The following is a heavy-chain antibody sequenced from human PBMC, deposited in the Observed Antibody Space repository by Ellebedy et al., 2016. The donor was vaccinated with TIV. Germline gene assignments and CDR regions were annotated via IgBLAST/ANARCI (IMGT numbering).Heavy chain of an antibody. CDR1: GYTFTGYC. J-gene: IGHJ5*02. V-gene: IGHV1-2*04. Sequence: AASVKVSCKASGYTFTGYCIHWVRQAPGQGLEWMGWINPNNGGTNYAQKFQGWVTMTRDTSISTAYMELSRLRSDDTAVYYCAREGGAYCCGDCFSTWGQGTLVTVSS. D-gene: IGHD2-21*02. CDR2: INPNNGGT. CDR3: AREGGAYCCGDCFST.